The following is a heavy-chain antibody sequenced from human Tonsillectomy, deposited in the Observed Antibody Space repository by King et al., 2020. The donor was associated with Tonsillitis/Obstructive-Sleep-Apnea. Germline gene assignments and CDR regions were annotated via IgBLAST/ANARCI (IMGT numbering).Heavy chain of an antibody. V-gene: IGHV3-33*01. CDR2: IWYDGSNK. CDR3: ARTDYFKDYYYGMDV. J-gene: IGHJ6*02. D-gene: IGHD2/OR15-2a*01. CDR1: GFTFSDYG. Sequence: VQLVESGGGVVRPGRSLRLSCAASGFTFSDYGMHWVRQAPGKGLEWVAVIWYDGSNKYYADSVKGRFTISRDNSKNTVYLQMNSLRAEDTAVYYCARTDYFKDYYYGMDVWGQGTTVTVSS.